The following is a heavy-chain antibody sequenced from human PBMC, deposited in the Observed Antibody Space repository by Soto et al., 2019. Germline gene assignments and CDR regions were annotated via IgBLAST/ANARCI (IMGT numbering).Heavy chain of an antibody. D-gene: IGHD6-19*01. V-gene: IGHV3-74*01. J-gene: IGHJ6*02. CDR1: GFPFSTYW. CDR2: INNDGSTT. Sequence: GGSLRLSCAASGFPFSTYWMHWVRQAPGKGPVWVSRINNDGSTTRYADSVKGRFTISRDNAKNTLYLQMNSLRAEDTAVYYCASQCLYYYGLDVRGQGTTVTVSS. CDR3: ASQCLYYYGLDV.